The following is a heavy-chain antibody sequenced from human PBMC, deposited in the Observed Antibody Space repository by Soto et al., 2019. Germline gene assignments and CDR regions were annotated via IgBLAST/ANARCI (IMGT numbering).Heavy chain of an antibody. CDR2: MNPNSGDT. D-gene: IGHD3-10*01. V-gene: IGHV1-8*01. CDR3: ARGELLWFGELLR. CDR1: GYTFTSYE. Sequence: QVQLVQSGAEVKKPGASVKVSCKASGYTFTSYEINWVRQATGQGLEWMGWMNPNSGDTGYAQKFEGRVTMTRNTSMSTAYMELSSLRSDDTAVYYCARGELLWFGELLRWGQGTLVTVSS. J-gene: IGHJ4*02.